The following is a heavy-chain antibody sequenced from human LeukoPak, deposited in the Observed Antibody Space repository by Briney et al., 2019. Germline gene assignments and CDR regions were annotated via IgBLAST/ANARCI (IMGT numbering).Heavy chain of an antibody. V-gene: IGHV1-8*01. Sequence: ASVKVSCKASGYTFTSYDINWARQATGQGLEWMGGMNPNSGNTGYAQKFQGRVTMTRNTSISTAYMELSSLRSEDAAVYYCAVPEGSAPGFDYWGQGTLVTVSS. D-gene: IGHD1-26*01. CDR1: GYTFTSYD. CDR3: AVPEGSAPGFDY. CDR2: MNPNSGNT. J-gene: IGHJ4*02.